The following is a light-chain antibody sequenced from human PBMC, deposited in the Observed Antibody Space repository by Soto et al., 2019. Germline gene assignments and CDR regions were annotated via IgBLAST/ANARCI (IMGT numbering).Light chain of an antibody. J-gene: IGKJ2*01. CDR3: QQLRTYPYT. Sequence: DIHLTQSPSFLSASVGDRVTVTCRASQDISSYLAWFQQKPGKAPQLLVYPASTLQGGVPSRFSGRGSGTAFSLTISSLQPEDFATYYCQQLRTYPYTFGQGTKLDIK. CDR2: PAS. CDR1: QDISSY. V-gene: IGKV1-9*01.